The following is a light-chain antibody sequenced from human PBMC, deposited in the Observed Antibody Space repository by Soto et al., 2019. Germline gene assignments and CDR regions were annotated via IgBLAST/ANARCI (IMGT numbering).Light chain of an antibody. CDR3: QQSHSSPLR. V-gene: IGKV1-39*01. CDR1: QSIVRN. CDR2: TAS. J-gene: IGKJ4*02. Sequence: IHMNTSPPSLSASVRDRVTLTCRASQSIVRNLNWYQKTPGKAPELMTYTASNLESGASSRCSGSGSGTDFALTISSLQPEDAAVYCCQQSHSSPLRFGGGTKVDIK.